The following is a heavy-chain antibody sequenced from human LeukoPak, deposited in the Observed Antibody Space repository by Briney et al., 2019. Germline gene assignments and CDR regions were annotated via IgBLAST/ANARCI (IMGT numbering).Heavy chain of an antibody. Sequence: ASVKVSCKASGYTFIGYYMHWVRQAPGQGLKWMGWINPKSGGTKYAQLFQGRVTMTRDTSISTAYMELSRLTSDDTAIYYCARDYYGSGSLSWFDPWGQGTLVTVSS. V-gene: IGHV1-2*02. CDR2: INPKSGGT. J-gene: IGHJ5*02. CDR3: ARDYYGSGSLSWFDP. D-gene: IGHD3-10*01. CDR1: GYTFIGYY.